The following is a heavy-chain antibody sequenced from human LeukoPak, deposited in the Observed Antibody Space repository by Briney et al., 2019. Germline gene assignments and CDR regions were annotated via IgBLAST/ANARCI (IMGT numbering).Heavy chain of an antibody. V-gene: IGHV3-23*01. D-gene: IGHD5-18*01. CDR1: GFTFSSYA. Sequence: GGSLRLSCAASGFTFSSYAMSWVRQAPGKGLEWVSAISGSGGSTYYADSVKGRFTISRDNSKNTLYLQMNSLRAEDTAVYYCAKVGLGDTAMVEEANAFDIWGQGTMVTVSS. J-gene: IGHJ3*02. CDR3: AKVGLGDTAMVEEANAFDI. CDR2: ISGSGGST.